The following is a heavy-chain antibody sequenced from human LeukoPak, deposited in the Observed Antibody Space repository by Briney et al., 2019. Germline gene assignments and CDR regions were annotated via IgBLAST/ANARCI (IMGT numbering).Heavy chain of an antibody. CDR2: IRSDGNNK. V-gene: IGHV3-30*02. D-gene: IGHD3-10*01. Sequence: GGSLRLSCAASGFTFSSYGMHWVRQAPGKGLEWVAFIRSDGNNKYYADSVKGRFTISRDNSKNTLYLQMNSLRAEDTAVYYCAKTLNTVRGVTTDYWGQGTLVTVSS. CDR3: AKTLNTVRGVTTDY. J-gene: IGHJ4*02. CDR1: GFTFSSYG.